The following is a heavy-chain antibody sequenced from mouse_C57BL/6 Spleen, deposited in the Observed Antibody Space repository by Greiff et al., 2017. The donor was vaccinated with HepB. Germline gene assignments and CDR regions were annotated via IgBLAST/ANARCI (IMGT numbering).Heavy chain of an antibody. CDR1: GYTFTSYW. CDR2: IDPFDSYT. Sequence: QVQLQQPGAELVMPGASVKLSCKASGYTFTSYWMHWVKQRPGQGLEWIGEIDPFDSYTNYNQKFKGKSTLTVDKSSSTAYMQLSSLTSEDSAVYYCARLDGYLDYWGQGTTLTVSS. CDR3: ARLDGYLDY. V-gene: IGHV1-69*01. D-gene: IGHD2-3*01. J-gene: IGHJ2*01.